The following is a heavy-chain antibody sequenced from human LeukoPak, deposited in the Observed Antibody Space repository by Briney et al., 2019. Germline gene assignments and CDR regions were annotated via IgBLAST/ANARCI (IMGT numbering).Heavy chain of an antibody. V-gene: IGHV4-38-2*01. J-gene: IGHJ4*02. D-gene: IGHD4-17*01. CDR3: VRPDYGDEFDY. CDR1: GYSIRSGYY. Sequence: SETLSLTCAVSGYSIRSGYYWGWIRQPPGKGLEWIGSIYHSGSTYYNPSLKSRVTISVDTPKNQFFLKLSSVTAADTAVYYCVRPDYGDEFDYWGQGTLVTVSS. CDR2: IYHSGST.